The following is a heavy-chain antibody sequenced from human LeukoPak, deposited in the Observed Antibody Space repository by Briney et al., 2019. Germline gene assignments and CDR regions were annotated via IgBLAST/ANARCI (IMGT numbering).Heavy chain of an antibody. D-gene: IGHD3-3*01. J-gene: IGHJ4*02. CDR3: ARGKYYGDSDY. CDR1: GDSVISGLYY. Sequence: SETLSLTCSVSGDSVISGLYYWTWVRQPPGKGLEWIGYVYYSGSTTYSPSLKSRVTISVDTSKNQFSLNLRSVTAADTAVYYCARGKYYGDSDYWGQGTLVTVSS. CDR2: VYYSGST. V-gene: IGHV4-61*01.